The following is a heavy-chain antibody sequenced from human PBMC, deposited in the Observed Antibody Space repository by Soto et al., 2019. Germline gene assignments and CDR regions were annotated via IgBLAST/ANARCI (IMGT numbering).Heavy chain of an antibody. CDR3: ASRGLRGYYYGMDV. CDR1: GGTFSSYT. Sequence: ASVKVSCKASGGTFSSYTISWVRQAPGQGLEWMGRISANNGIANYAQKFQGRVTMTTDTSTSTAYMELRSLRSDDTAVYYCASRGLRGYYYGMDVWGQGTTVTVSS. V-gene: IGHV1-18*01. D-gene: IGHD4-17*01. J-gene: IGHJ6*02. CDR2: ISANNGIA.